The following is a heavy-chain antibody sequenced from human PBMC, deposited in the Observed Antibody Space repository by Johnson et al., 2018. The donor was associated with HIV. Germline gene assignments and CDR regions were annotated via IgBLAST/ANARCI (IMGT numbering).Heavy chain of an antibody. Sequence: MQLVESGGGLVQPGGSLRLSCAASGFTFSSYAMSWVRQAPGKGLEWVSAISGSGGSTYYADSVKGRFTVSRDNSKNTLYLQMDSLRAVDTAVFYCAKDRIRSTAPDTFDVWGQGTMVTVSS. CDR1: GFTFSSYA. CDR2: ISGSGGST. D-gene: IGHD5-18*01. CDR3: AKDRIRSTAPDTFDV. V-gene: IGHV3-23*04. J-gene: IGHJ3*01.